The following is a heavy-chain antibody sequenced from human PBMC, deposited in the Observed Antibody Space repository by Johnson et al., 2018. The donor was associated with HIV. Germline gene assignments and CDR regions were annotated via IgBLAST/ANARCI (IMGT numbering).Heavy chain of an antibody. CDR1: GFTFSSYA. D-gene: IGHD3-22*01. V-gene: IGHV3-64*01. Sequence: VQLVESGGGLVQPGGSLRLSCAASGFTFSSYAMHWVRQAPGKGLEYVSAISSNGGSTSYANSVKGRFTISRDNSKNALYLQMGSLRAEDMAVYYCARGGFTMIVVAYWGQGTMVTVSS. CDR3: ARGGFTMIVVAY. J-gene: IGHJ3*01. CDR2: ISSNGGST.